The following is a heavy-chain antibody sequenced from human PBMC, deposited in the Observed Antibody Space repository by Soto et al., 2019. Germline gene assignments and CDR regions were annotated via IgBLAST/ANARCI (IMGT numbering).Heavy chain of an antibody. D-gene: IGHD3-22*01. CDR1: GFSFSLYA. J-gene: IGHJ3*02. CDR2: LSNTGDST. CDR3: ARDADSSDNWDAFDI. V-gene: IGHV3-23*01. Sequence: PGGSLRLSCAASGFSFSLYAMSWVRQAPGKGLEWVSSLSNTGDSTYYEDSVKGRFTIFRDNSKNTLYLQMNSLRAEDTAIYYCARDADSSDNWDAFDIWGHGTVVTVSS.